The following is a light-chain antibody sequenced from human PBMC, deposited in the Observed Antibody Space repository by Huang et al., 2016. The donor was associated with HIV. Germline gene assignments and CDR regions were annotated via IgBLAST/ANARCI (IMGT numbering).Light chain of an antibody. CDR1: QNVRNN. V-gene: IGKV3D-15*01. CDR3: QQYDKWPPGLT. CDR2: ETS. Sequence: EIMMTQSPATLSVSPGGRATLSCRASQNVRNNLAWYQQKTGQAPRLLIYETSTRAAGIPARFSGSGSATEFTLTISGLQSEDFAIYYCQQYDKWPPGLTFGGGTKVEI. J-gene: IGKJ4*01.